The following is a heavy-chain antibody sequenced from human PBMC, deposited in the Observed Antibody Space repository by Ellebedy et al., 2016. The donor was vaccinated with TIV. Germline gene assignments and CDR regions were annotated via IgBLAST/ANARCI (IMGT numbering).Heavy chain of an antibody. J-gene: IGHJ4*02. V-gene: IGHV3-33*08. Sequence: PGGSLRLSCAASGFTFSSYGMHWVRQAPGKGLEWVAVISYDESTKYYVDSVKGRFTISRYNSKSTVDLQMNSLRDEDTAVYYCARDSATTTRQWLRLFDHWGQGVLVTVSA. CDR2: ISYDESTK. CDR1: GFTFSSYG. CDR3: ARDSATTTRQWLRLFDH. D-gene: IGHD5-12*01.